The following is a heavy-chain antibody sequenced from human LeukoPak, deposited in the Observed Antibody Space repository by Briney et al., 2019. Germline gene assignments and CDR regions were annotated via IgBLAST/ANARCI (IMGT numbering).Heavy chain of an antibody. CDR1: GGSISSGGYS. CDR2: IFHSGST. J-gene: IGHJ4*02. D-gene: IGHD3-22*01. V-gene: IGHV4-30-2*05. Sequence: SETLSLTCAVSGGSISSGGYSWSWIRQPPGKGLEWIGYIFHSGSTYYNPSLESRVTISVDTSKNQFSLKLSSVTAADTAVYYCARADSSGYYPRPFDYWGQGTLVTVSS. CDR3: ARADSSGYYPRPFDY.